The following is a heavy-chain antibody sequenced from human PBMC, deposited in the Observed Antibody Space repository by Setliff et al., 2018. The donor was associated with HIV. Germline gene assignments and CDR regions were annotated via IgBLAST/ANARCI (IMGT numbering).Heavy chain of an antibody. CDR3: AREDYYYYGMDV. Sequence: ASVKVSCKASGYTFTGYYMHWVRQAPGQGLEWMGWISAYSGNTNYAQKLQGRVTMTTDTSTSTAYMELRSLRSADTAVYYCAREDYYYYGMDVWGQGTTVTVSS. CDR2: ISAYSGNT. CDR1: GYTFTGYY. J-gene: IGHJ6*02. V-gene: IGHV1-18*04.